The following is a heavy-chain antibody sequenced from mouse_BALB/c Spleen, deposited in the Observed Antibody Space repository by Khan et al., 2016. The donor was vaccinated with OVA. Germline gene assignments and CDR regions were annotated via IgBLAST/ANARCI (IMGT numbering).Heavy chain of an antibody. Sequence: QVQLKESGPGLVAPSQILSITCTVSGFSLTNYGVNWVRQPPGKGLEWLGVIWGDGSTNYHSALISRLSISQDNSTSQVFLKLNSLQTDDTATYYCGKWGDGSTYAMDYWGQGTSVTVSS. V-gene: IGHV2-3*01. J-gene: IGHJ4*01. CDR3: GKWGDGSTYAMDY. CDR1: GFSLTNYG. CDR2: IWGDGST. D-gene: IGHD2-3*01.